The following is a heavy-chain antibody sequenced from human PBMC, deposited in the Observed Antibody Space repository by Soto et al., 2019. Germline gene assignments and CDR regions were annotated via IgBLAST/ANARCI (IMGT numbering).Heavy chain of an antibody. CDR3: AGSTGWEAAY. CDR2: VNPDGGEK. D-gene: IGHD1-26*01. V-gene: IGHV3-7*04. CDR1: GFRFSDYF. J-gene: IGHJ4*02. Sequence: GGSLRLSCVVSGFRFSDYFMTWVRQAPGKGPEWVANVNPDGGEKNYVGSVEGRFTISRDNAKNSLDLQMNSLTVEDTAVYYCAGSTGWEAAYWGQGTLVTVSS.